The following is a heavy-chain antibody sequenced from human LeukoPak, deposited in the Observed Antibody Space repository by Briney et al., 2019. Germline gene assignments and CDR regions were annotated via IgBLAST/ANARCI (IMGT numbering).Heavy chain of an antibody. J-gene: IGHJ5*02. CDR1: GGSISSYY. CDR2: IYTSGST. Sequence: SETLSLTCTVSGGSISSYYWSWIRQPAGKGLEWIGRIYTSGSTNYNPSLKSRVTMSVDTSKNQFSLKLSSVTAADTAVYYCARSSGVATIWGNWFDPWGQGTLVTVSS. V-gene: IGHV4-4*07. D-gene: IGHD5-12*01. CDR3: ARSSGVATIWGNWFDP.